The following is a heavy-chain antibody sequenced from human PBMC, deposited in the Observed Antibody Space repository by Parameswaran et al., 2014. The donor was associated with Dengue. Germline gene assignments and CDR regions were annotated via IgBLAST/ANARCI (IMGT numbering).Heavy chain of an antibody. CDR3: ANRDSSSPRPYHFYYGMDV. D-gene: IGHD6-6*01. Sequence: VRQMPGKGLEWVSGISGSGRSTYYADSVKGRFSISRDNSENTLFLQMNSLRAEDTAVYYCANRDSSSPRPYHFYYGMDVWGQGTTVTVSS. CDR2: ISGSGRST. J-gene: IGHJ6*02. V-gene: IGHV3-23*01.